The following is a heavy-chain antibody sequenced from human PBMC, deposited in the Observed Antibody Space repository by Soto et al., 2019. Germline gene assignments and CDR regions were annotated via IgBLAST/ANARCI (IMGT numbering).Heavy chain of an antibody. CDR2: ISGSGSII. Sequence: QVQLVESGGGLVKPGGSLRLSCAASGFTFSDHYMTWIRQAPGKGLEWVSKISGSGSIIYYADSVKGRFTVSRDNAKNSVYLQMDSLRAEDTAVYYCASDPYHYASGHWDQGTLLTVSS. CDR3: ASDPYHYASGH. J-gene: IGHJ4*02. V-gene: IGHV3-11*01. D-gene: IGHD3-16*01. CDR1: GFTFSDHY.